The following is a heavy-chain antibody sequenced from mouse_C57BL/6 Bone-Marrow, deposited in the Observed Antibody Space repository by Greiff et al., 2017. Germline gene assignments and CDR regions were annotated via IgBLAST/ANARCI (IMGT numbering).Heavy chain of an antibody. J-gene: IGHJ1*03. D-gene: IGHD2-4*01. Sequence: EVKLVESGGGLVQPGGSLKLSCAASGFTFSDYGMAWVRQAPRKGPEWVAFISNLAYSIYYADTVTGRFTISRENAKNTLYLEMSSLRSEDTAMYYCARDDYEGYWYFDVWGTGTPVTVSS. CDR3: ARDDYEGYWYFDV. V-gene: IGHV5-15*01. CDR2: ISNLAYSI. CDR1: GFTFSDYG.